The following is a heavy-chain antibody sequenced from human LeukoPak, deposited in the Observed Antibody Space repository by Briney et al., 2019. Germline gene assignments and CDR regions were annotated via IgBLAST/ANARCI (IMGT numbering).Heavy chain of an antibody. J-gene: IGHJ4*02. Sequence: GGSLRLSCAASGFTFSNYWMHWVRQAPGKGLVWVSLINGDGTSTNYADSVKGRFTISRNNAKNTLYLQMNSLRVEDTAVYYYVRGNYFDYWGQGTLVTVSS. CDR3: VRGNYFDY. CDR1: GFTFSNYW. V-gene: IGHV3-74*01. CDR2: INGDGTST.